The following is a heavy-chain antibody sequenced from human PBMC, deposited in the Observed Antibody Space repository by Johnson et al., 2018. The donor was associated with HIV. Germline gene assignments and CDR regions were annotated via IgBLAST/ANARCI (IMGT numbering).Heavy chain of an antibody. CDR1: GFTFDGYG. D-gene: IGHD1-26*01. CDR3: AKDNPVGATRGDAFDI. CDR2: IPLDGGST. Sequence: VQLVESGGGVVRPGGSLRLSCAASGFTFDGYGMSWVRHAPGKGLAWVSGIPLDGGSTGHADSVTGRFTLSRDNAKNSLYLQMNSLRAEDTAVYYCAKDNPVGATRGDAFDIWGQGTMVTVSS. V-gene: IGHV3-20*04. J-gene: IGHJ3*02.